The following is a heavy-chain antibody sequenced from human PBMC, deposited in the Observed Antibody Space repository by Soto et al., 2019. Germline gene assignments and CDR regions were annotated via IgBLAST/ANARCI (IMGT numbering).Heavy chain of an antibody. CDR2: IDWDDDK. V-gene: IGHV2-70*01. Sequence: PTLVNPTQTLTLTCTFSGFSLSTSGMCVSWIRQPPGKALEWLALIDWDDDKYYSTSLKTRLTISKDTSKNQVVLTMTNMDPVDTATYYCARIRITMVRGVPWGYYYGMDVWGQGTTVTV. J-gene: IGHJ6*02. CDR1: GFSLSTSGMC. CDR3: ARIRITMVRGVPWGYYYGMDV. D-gene: IGHD3-10*01.